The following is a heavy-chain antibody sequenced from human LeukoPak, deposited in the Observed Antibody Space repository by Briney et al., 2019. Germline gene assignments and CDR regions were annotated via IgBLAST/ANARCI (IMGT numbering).Heavy chain of an antibody. J-gene: IGHJ4*02. CDR3: ARVRYYDSSGYYYEPDYFDY. CDR2: YYSGGST. D-gene: IGHD3-22*01. CDR1: GXTVSSNY. V-gene: IGHV3-53*01. Sequence: GGSLRLSCAASGXTVSSNYVSWVRQAPGKGLEWVLVYYSGGSTYYADSVKGRFTISRDNSKNTLYLQMNSLRAEDTAVYYCARVRYYDSSGYYYEPDYFDYWGQGTLVTVSS.